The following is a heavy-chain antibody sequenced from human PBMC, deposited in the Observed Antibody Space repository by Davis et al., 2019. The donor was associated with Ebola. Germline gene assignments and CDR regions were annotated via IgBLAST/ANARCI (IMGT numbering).Heavy chain of an antibody. CDR1: GGSISSRF. V-gene: IGHV4-59*11. D-gene: IGHD2-8*02. J-gene: IGHJ4*02. CDR2: IYYSGTT. Sequence: PSETLSLTCTVSGGSISSRFWSWVRQPPGKGLEWIGYIYYSGTTTYNPSLKGRVTISVDTSKNQFSLKLSSVTAADTAVYYCARVDCIGGICYQFDYWGQGILVTVSS. CDR3: ARVDCIGGICYQFDY.